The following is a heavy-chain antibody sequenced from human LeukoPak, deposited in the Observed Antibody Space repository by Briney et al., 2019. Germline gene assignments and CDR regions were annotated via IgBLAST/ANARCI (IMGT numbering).Heavy chain of an antibody. J-gene: IGHJ3*02. CDR1: GFTFSSYA. Sequence: GGSLRLSCAASGFTFSSYAMSWVRQAPGKGLEWVSGISGSGGSTYYADSVKGRFTISRDNSKSTLYLQMNSLRAEDTAVYFCVKGVWSNWIDAFDIWAKGQCSPSLQ. CDR2: ISGSGGST. V-gene: IGHV3-23*01. D-gene: IGHD1-1*01. CDR3: VKGVWSNWIDAFDI.